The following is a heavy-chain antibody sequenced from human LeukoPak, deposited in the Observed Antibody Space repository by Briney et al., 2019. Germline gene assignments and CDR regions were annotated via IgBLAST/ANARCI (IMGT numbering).Heavy chain of an antibody. V-gene: IGHV1-2*02. CDR2: INPNSGGT. CDR3: ARDGIAAAGTRNGFQH. J-gene: IGHJ1*01. CDR1: GYTFTCYY. D-gene: IGHD6-13*01. Sequence: ASVKVSCKASGYTFTCYYMHWVRQAPGQGLEWMGWINPNSGGTNYAQKFQGRVTMTRDTSISTAYMELSRLRSDDTAVYYCARDGIAAAGTRNGFQHWGQGTLVTVSS.